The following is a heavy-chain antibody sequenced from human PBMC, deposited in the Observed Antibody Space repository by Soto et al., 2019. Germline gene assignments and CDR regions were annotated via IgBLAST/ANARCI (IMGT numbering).Heavy chain of an antibody. V-gene: IGHV2-5*02. J-gene: IGHJ1*01. Sequence: QITLKESGPTLVKPTQPLTLTCTISGFSLSTSGVGVGWIRQPPGKALEWLALIYWDDDKRYSPSLKSRLTITNDTSKNLVVLTMTNMDPVDTATYDCAHSCVTTYSQHWGQGTLVTAAS. D-gene: IGHD4-17*01. CDR1: GFSLSTSGVG. CDR2: IYWDDDK. CDR3: AHSCVTTYSQH.